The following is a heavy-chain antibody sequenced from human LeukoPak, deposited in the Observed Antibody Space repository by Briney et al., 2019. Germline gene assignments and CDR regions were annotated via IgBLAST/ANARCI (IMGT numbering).Heavy chain of an antibody. J-gene: IGHJ4*02. V-gene: IGHV3-13*01. CDR2: IGTAGDT. CDR1: GFTFSSYD. D-gene: IGHD5-12*01. Sequence: GGSLRLSCAASGFTFSSYDMHWVRQATGKGLEWVSAIGTAGDTYYPGSVKGRFTISRDNAKNSLYLQMNSLRAEDTAVYYCARDSVVAVVFDYWGQGTLVTVSS. CDR3: ARDSVVAVVFDY.